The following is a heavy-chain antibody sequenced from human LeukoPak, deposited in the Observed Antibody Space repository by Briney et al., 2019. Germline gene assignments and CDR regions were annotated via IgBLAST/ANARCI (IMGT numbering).Heavy chain of an antibody. J-gene: IGHJ4*02. D-gene: IGHD4-23*01. CDR3: ATTAPRGNGGAPFDY. CDR1: GFTFSSYW. CDR2: INHNGNVN. V-gene: IGHV3-7*03. Sequence: PGGSLRLSCAASGFTFSSYWMNWARQAPGKGLEWVASINHNGNVNYYVDSVKGRFTISRDNAKNSLYLQMSNLRAEDTAVYYCATTAPRGNGGAPFDYWGQGTLVTVSS.